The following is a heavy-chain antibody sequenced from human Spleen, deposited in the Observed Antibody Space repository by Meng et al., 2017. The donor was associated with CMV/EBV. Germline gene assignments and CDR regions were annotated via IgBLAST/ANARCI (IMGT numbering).Heavy chain of an antibody. CDR2: IYSGGVTR. CDR3: ARTVAGLVSYGLDV. D-gene: IGHD6-19*01. Sequence: GGSLRLSCAASGFTFRSYAMGWVRQAPGEGLEWVSVIYSGGVTRYYAYSVKGRFTISRDNSQNTLSLQMNSLRAEDTAVYYCARTVAGLVSYGLDVWGQGTTVTVSS. V-gene: IGHV3-23*03. CDR1: GFTFRSYA. J-gene: IGHJ6*02.